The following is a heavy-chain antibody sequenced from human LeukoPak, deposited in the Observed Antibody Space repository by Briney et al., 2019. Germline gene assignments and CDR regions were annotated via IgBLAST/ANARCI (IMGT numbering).Heavy chain of an antibody. D-gene: IGHD3-10*01. CDR1: AYTFTNYG. CDR3: ARTQSITMVRGVIVGDDAFDI. J-gene: IGHJ3*02. CDR2: ISAFNGNT. Sequence: ASVKVSCKASAYTFTNYGIIWVRQAPGQGLEWMGWISAFNGNTNYVQKLQGRVTMTTDSSTSTAYTELRSLRSDDTAVYYCARTQSITMVRGVIVGDDAFDIWGQGTMVTVSS. V-gene: IGHV1-18*01.